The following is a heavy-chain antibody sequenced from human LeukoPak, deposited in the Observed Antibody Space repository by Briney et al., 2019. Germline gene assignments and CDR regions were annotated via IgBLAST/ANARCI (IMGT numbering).Heavy chain of an antibody. V-gene: IGHV3-30*18. Sequence: GGSLRLSCAASGFIISSYGMHWVRQAPGKGLEWVAVISYDGSNKYYADSVKGRFTISRDNSNTTLYLQMNSLRAEDTAVYYCAKDQDYYGSGSLDHWGQGTLVTASS. D-gene: IGHD3-10*01. CDR1: GFIISSYG. CDR2: ISYDGSNK. J-gene: IGHJ4*02. CDR3: AKDQDYYGSGSLDH.